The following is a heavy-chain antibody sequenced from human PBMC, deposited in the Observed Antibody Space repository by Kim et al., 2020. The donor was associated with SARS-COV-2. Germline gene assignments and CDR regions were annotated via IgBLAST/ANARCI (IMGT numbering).Heavy chain of an antibody. CDR1: GYSFTSFG. Sequence: ASVKVSCKASGYSFTSFGITWVRQAPGPGLEWVGWISTYSGDANYGQKFQGRVTMTRDTSTTTAYVELGSLRPDDTAVYYCARGQWSQSAVDFWGQGTL. CDR3: ARGQWSQSAVDF. J-gene: IGHJ4*01. CDR2: ISTYSGDA. D-gene: IGHD6-19*01. V-gene: IGHV1-18*01.